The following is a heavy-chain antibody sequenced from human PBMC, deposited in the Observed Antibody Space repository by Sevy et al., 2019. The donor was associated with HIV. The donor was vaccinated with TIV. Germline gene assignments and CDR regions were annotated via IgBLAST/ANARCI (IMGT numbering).Heavy chain of an antibody. D-gene: IGHD3-22*01. V-gene: IGHV1-24*01. CDR3: ATTKHYYDTSGYPFDS. Sequence: ASVKVSCKVSGYTLTELSMHWVRQAPGKGLEWMGTFDPEDDEKIYAQKFQGRVTMTEDTSTDIAYMELSSLRSEDTAVYYCATTKHYYDTSGYPFDSWGQGTLVTVSS. J-gene: IGHJ4*02. CDR2: FDPEDDEK. CDR1: GYTLTELS.